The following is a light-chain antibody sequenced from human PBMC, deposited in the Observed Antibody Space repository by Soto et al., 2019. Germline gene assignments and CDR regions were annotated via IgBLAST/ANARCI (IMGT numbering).Light chain of an antibody. CDR1: SSDVGAFNY. CDR3: NAYASTSARL. CDR2: EVT. Sequence: QSALTQPASLSGSPGQSITISCTGTSSDVGAFNYVSWYQQHPGKTPKLLIYEVTNRPSGVSNRFSGSKSGNTASLTISGLQAEDEADYYCNAYASTSARLFGGGTKLTVL. J-gene: IGLJ3*02. V-gene: IGLV2-14*01.